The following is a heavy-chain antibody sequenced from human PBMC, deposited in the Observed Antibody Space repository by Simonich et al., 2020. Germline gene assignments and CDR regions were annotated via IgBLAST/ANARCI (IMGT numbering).Heavy chain of an antibody. CDR2: INNRGST. CDR1: GGSFSGYY. J-gene: IGHJ4*02. D-gene: IGHD1-1*01. Sequence: QVQLQQWGAGLLKPSETLSLTCAVYGGSFSGYYWSWIHQPPGKGLEWIGEINNRGSTNSNPSLKSRVTISVDTSKNQFSLKLSSVTAADTAVYYCARHLQLGPFDYWGQGTLVTVSS. CDR3: ARHLQLGPFDY. V-gene: IGHV4-34*01.